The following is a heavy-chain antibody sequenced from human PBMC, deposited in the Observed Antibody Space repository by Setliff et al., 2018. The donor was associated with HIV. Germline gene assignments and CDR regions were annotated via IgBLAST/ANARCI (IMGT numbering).Heavy chain of an antibody. Sequence: KTSETLSLTCNVSGDSIKDYYWSWTRQPPGKGLEWIGYIDYSGSTKYNPSLKSRVTISVDTSKNQFSLKLNSVTTVDTAVYYCARGIQYDSSGYYPENAFDIWGQGTMVTVSS. CDR2: IDYSGST. CDR3: ARGIQYDSSGYYPENAFDI. V-gene: IGHV4-59*01. J-gene: IGHJ3*02. D-gene: IGHD3-22*01. CDR1: GDSIKDYY.